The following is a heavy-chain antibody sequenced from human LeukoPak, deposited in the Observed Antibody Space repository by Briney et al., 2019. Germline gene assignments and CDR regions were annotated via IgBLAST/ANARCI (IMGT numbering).Heavy chain of an antibody. CDR2: IYYSGST. CDR3: ARGYSSGWYKDY. CDR1: GGSISSSSYY. J-gene: IGHJ4*02. Sequence: SETLSLTCTVSGGSISSSSYYWGWIRQPPGKGLEWIGSIYYSGSTYYNPSLKSRVTISVDTSKNQFSLKLSSVTAADTAVYYCARGYSSGWYKDYWGQGTLVTVSS. D-gene: IGHD6-19*01. V-gene: IGHV4-39*07.